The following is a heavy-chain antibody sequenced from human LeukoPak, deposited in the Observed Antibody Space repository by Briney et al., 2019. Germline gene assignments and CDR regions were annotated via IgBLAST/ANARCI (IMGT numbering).Heavy chain of an antibody. J-gene: IGHJ4*02. Sequence: KPSETLSLTCTVSGGSISSYYLSWIRQPAGKGLEWIGRIYTSWSTNYNPSLKSRVTMSVDTSKNQFSLKLSSVTAADTAVYYCARNSIFGVVTPFDYWGQGTLVTVSS. CDR3: ARNSIFGVVTPFDY. CDR2: IYTSWST. V-gene: IGHV4-4*07. D-gene: IGHD3-3*01. CDR1: GGSISSYY.